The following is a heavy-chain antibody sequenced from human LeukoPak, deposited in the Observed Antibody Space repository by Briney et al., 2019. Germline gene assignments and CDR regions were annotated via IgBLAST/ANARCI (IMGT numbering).Heavy chain of an antibody. D-gene: IGHD6-19*01. CDR3: ARDKIAVAAPLDY. CDR2: IIPILGIA. Sequence: SVKVSCKASGGTFSSYAISWVRPAPGQGLEWMGRIIPILGIANYAQKFQGRVTITADKSTSTAYMELSSLRSEDTAVYYCARDKIAVAAPLDYWGQGTLVTVSS. J-gene: IGHJ4*02. V-gene: IGHV1-69*04. CDR1: GGTFSSYA.